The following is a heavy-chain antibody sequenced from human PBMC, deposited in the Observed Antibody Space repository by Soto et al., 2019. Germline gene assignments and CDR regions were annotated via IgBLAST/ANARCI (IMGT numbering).Heavy chain of an antibody. V-gene: IGHV4-61*01. CDR3: AIDLVVGRPRSIATGLPV. J-gene: IGHJ3*01. CDR2: IYYSGST. CDR1: GGSVSSGSYY. D-gene: IGHD1-26*01. Sequence: PSETLSLTCTVSGGSVSSGSYYWSWIRQPPGKGLEWIGYIYYSGSTNYNPSLKSRVTISVDTSKNQFSLKLSSVTAADTAVYYCAIDLVVGRPRSIATGLPVWGHGPTLTVSS.